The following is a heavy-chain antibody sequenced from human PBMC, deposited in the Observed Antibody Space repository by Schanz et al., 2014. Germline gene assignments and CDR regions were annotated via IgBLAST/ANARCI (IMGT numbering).Heavy chain of an antibody. CDR2: INAHTGNT. J-gene: IGHJ3*02. CDR1: GYTITSYG. Sequence: QGQLVQSGAEVKKPGASVKVSCKASGYTITSYGITWVRQAPGQGPELMGWINAHTGNTQYAQKFQGRVNMTRDTVTTTVHLELTRMRTDDTAIYYCARVHIATYHYSSPGAFDIWGQGTRVTVSS. V-gene: IGHV1-18*01. CDR3: ARVHIATYHYSSPGAFDI. D-gene: IGHD6-19*01.